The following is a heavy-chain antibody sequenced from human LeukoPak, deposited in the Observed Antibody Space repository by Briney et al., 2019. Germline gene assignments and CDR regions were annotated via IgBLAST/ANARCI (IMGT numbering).Heavy chain of an antibody. Sequence: SGTLSLPCTLSVGSISISSYYWGSIRQPPGKGLEWIGSIYYSGSTYYNPSLKSRVTILVDRSKNQFSLKLSYVTAADTAVYSCARGDAMLRGGFEPWGEGTLVTVSS. V-gene: IGHV4-39*07. D-gene: IGHD3-10*01. CDR3: ARGDAMLRGGFEP. CDR1: VGSISISSYY. J-gene: IGHJ5*02. CDR2: IYYSGST.